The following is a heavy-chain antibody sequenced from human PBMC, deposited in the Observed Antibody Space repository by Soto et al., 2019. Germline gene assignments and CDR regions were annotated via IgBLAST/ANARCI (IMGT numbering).Heavy chain of an antibody. CDR2: INAGNGNT. Sequence: ASVKVSCKASGYTFTSYAMHWVRQAPGQRLEGMGWINAGNGNTKYSQKFQGRVTITRDTSASTAYMELSSLRSEDTAVYYCARDLPGIAAAGIDYWGQGTRVTVSS. J-gene: IGHJ4*02. CDR3: ARDLPGIAAAGIDY. D-gene: IGHD6-13*01. CDR1: GYTFTSYA. V-gene: IGHV1-3*01.